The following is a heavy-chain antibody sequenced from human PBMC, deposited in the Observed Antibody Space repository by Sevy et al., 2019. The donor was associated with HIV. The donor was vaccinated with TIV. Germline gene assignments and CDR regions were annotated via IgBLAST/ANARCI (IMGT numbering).Heavy chain of an antibody. V-gene: IGHV1-2*02. J-gene: IGHJ4*02. CDR3: ARRTDTAMVTLYY. Sequence: ASVKVSCKASGYTFTGYYMHWVRQAPGQGLEWMGWINPNSGGTNYAQKFQGRVTMTRDTSISTAYMELSRLRSDDTAVYYCARRTDTAMVTLYYWGQGTLVTVSS. CDR2: INPNSGGT. D-gene: IGHD5-18*01. CDR1: GYTFTGYY.